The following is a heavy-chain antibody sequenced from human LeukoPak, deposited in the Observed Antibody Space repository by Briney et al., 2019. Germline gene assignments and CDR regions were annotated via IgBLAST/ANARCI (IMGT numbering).Heavy chain of an antibody. Sequence: SETLSLTCTVSGGSISSSSYYWGWIRQPPGKGLEWIGSIYYSGSTYYNPSLKSRVTISVDTSKNQFSLKLSSVTAADTAVYYCARGGTDTAMVPSDWGQGTLVTVSS. CDR1: GGSISSSSYY. D-gene: IGHD5-18*01. V-gene: IGHV4-39*07. CDR2: IYYSGST. CDR3: ARGGTDTAMVPSD. J-gene: IGHJ4*02.